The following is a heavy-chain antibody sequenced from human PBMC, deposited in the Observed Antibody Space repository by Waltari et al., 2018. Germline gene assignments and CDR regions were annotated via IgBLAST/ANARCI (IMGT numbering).Heavy chain of an antibody. CDR3: ARDGMELSGGGAFDI. J-gene: IGHJ3*02. D-gene: IGHD1-7*01. Sequence: EVQLVESGGGLVKPGGSLRLSCAASGFTFSSYSMNWVRQAPGKGLEWVSSISSSSSYIYYADSVKGRFTISIDNAKNSLYLQMNSLRAEDTAVYYCARDGMELSGGGAFDIWGQGTMVTVSS. CDR2: ISSSSSYI. CDR1: GFTFSSYS. V-gene: IGHV3-21*01.